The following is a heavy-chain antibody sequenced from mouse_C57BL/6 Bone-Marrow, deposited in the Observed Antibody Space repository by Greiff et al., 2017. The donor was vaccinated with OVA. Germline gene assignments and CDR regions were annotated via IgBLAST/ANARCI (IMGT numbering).Heavy chain of an antibody. D-gene: IGHD1-1*01. Sequence: QVQLQQSGAELARPGASVKLSCKASGYTFTSYGISWVKQRTGQGLEWIGEIYPRSGNTYYNEKFKGKATLTADKSSSTAYMELRSLTAEESAVYFGAGLGDYYGSSYGYFDVWGTGTTVTVSS. CDR1: GYTFTSYG. CDR2: IYPRSGNT. V-gene: IGHV1-81*01. J-gene: IGHJ1*03. CDR3: AGLGDYYGSSYGYFDV.